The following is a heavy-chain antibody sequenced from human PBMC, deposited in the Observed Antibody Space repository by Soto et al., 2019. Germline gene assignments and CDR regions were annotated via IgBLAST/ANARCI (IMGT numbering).Heavy chain of an antibody. J-gene: IGHJ6*02. CDR3: ARDLSTGYGMDV. V-gene: IGHV1-69*08. CDR2: IIPILGIA. Sequence: QVQLVQSGAEVKKPGSSVKVSCKASGGTFSSYTISWVRQAPGQGLEWMGRIIPILGIANYAQKFQGRVTFTADKSTSTAYMELSSLRSEDTAVYYCARDLSTGYGMDVWGQGTTVTASS. CDR1: GGTFSSYT. D-gene: IGHD2-2*01.